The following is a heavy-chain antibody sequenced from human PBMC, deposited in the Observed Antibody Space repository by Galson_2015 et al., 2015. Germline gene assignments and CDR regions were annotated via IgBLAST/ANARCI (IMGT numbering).Heavy chain of an antibody. J-gene: IGHJ4*02. D-gene: IGHD1-7*01. CDR1: GFTFRNYA. CDR3: AKKRGGWNWV. V-gene: IGHV3-23*01. CDR2: ISGSGTT. Sequence: SLRLSCAASGFTFRNYAMSWVRQAPGKGLEWVSVISGSGTTYHADSVKGRFTISRDSSKHTLFLQMNTVRDEDTALYYCAKKRGGWNWVWGQGTLVTVSS.